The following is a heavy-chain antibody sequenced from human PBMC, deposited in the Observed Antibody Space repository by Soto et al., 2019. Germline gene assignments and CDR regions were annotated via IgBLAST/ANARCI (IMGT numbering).Heavy chain of an antibody. V-gene: IGHV3-48*03. J-gene: IGHJ4*02. CDR3: ARAPFSTSRL. CDR1: EFTFSNYE. CDR2: ISSSGVTM. Sequence: EVRLVESGGGLEQPGGSLRLSCAASEFTFSNYEMHWVRQAPGKGLEWISYISSSGVTMYYADSVKGRFTISRDNANKSLYPQMNSLRAEDTALYFCARAPFSTSRLWGQGTLVTVSS. D-gene: IGHD2-2*01.